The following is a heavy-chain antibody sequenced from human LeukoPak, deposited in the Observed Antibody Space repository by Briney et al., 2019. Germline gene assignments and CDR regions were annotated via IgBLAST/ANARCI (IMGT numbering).Heavy chain of an antibody. D-gene: IGHD3-10*01. Sequence: PGGSLRLSCAASGFTFSSYWMSWVRQAPGKGLEWVANIKQDGSEKYYVDSVKGRFTISRDNAKNSLYLQMNSLRAEDTAVYYCASLPRLWFGELRGSYYYYGMDVWGQGTTVTVSS. CDR2: IKQDGSEK. V-gene: IGHV3-7*01. J-gene: IGHJ6*02. CDR3: ASLPRLWFGELRGSYYYYGMDV. CDR1: GFTFSSYW.